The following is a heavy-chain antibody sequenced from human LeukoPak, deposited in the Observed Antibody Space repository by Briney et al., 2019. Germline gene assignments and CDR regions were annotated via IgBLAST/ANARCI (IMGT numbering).Heavy chain of an antibody. CDR1: GFTFSNYA. J-gene: IGHJ4*02. V-gene: IGHV3-23*01. CDR3: WGDYAVSTCYYVSDY. Sequence: PGGSLRLSCAASGFTFSNYAMSWVRQAPGKGLEWVSAITRGGSGIYYADSMKSRFTISRDNSKTTLYLQINSLRAEDTAVYAKWGDYAVSTCYYVSDYWGQGTLVTVSS. D-gene: IGHD3-9*01. CDR2: ITRGGSGI.